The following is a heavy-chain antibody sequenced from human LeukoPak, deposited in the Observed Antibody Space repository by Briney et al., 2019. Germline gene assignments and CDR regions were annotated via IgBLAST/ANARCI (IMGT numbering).Heavy chain of an antibody. D-gene: IGHD3-9*01. J-gene: IGHJ4*02. CDR3: AKGTGYFDWLYFDY. V-gene: IGHV3-30*18. CDR2: ISYDGSNK. CDR1: GFTFSSYG. Sequence: GGSLRLSCAASGFTFSSYGMHWVRQAPGKGLEWVAVISYDGSNKYYADSVKGRFTISRDNSKNTLYLQMNSLRAEDTAVYYCAKGTGYFDWLYFDYWGQGTLVTVSS.